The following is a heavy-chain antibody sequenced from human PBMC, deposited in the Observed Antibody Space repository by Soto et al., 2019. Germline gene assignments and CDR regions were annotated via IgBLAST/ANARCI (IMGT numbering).Heavy chain of an antibody. D-gene: IGHD2-15*01. V-gene: IGHV1-18*04. Sequence: QVQLVQSGVEVKKPGASVKVSCKASGYTFIGHGISWVRQAPGQGLEWMGWISGKNGNTNYAQKLQGRVTLTTDTSTSTAYMELRSLRSDDTAVYYCARVSSSIVVVPDYGMDVWGKGTTVTVSS. CDR3: ARVSSSIVVVPDYGMDV. CDR1: GYTFIGHG. J-gene: IGHJ6*04. CDR2: ISGKNGNT.